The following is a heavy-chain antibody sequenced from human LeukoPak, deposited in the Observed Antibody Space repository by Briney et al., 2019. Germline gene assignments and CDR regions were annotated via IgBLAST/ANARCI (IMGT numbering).Heavy chain of an antibody. D-gene: IGHD6-19*01. J-gene: IGHJ4*02. Sequence: ASVKVSCKASGYTFTGYYMHWVRQAPGQGLEWMGWINPNSGGTNYAQKFQGRVTMTRDTSISTAYMELSRLRSDDTAVYYCARDQRQWLVMTEPYYFDYWGQGTLVTVSS. CDR3: ARDQRQWLVMTEPYYFDY. CDR1: GYTFTGYY. V-gene: IGHV1-2*02. CDR2: INPNSGGT.